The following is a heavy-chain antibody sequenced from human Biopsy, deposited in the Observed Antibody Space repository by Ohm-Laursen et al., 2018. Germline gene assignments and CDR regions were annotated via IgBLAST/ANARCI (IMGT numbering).Heavy chain of an antibody. D-gene: IGHD3-3*01. Sequence: SETLSLTCTLSGGSISSRTHYWGWIRQTPGKGLEWIGTVYYSGITYDNPSLKNRVIISVDTSKNQFSLSLKTVTAADTAVYYCARHDLSDFWSGYPNFFDRWGQGTLVTVSS. CDR2: VYYSGIT. V-gene: IGHV4-39*01. J-gene: IGHJ5*02. CDR1: GGSISSRTHY. CDR3: ARHDLSDFWSGYPNFFDR.